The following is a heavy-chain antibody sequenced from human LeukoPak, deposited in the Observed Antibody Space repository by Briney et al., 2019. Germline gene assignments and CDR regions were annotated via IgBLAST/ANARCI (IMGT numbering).Heavy chain of an antibody. Sequence: ASVKVSCKASGYTFSSHYVHWVRQAPGQGLEWMGIINPSGGSTSYAQKFQGRVTMTRDKSTSTIYMELKSVRSEDTVVYYCAGAVMMHGEAIPAHWGQGTLVTVSS. CDR1: GYTFSSHY. CDR2: INPSGGST. V-gene: IGHV1-46*01. J-gene: IGHJ4*02. CDR3: AGAVMMHGEAIPAH. D-gene: IGHD3-16*01.